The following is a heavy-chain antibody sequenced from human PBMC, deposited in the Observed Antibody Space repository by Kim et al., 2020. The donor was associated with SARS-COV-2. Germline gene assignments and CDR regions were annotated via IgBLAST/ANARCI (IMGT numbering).Heavy chain of an antibody. Sequence: KYYADSVQGRFTISRDNSKKMRYLQMNSRRAEDSAVYYCAVRFDYWGQGPLVTVSS. D-gene: IGHD3-3*01. CDR2: K. J-gene: IGHJ4*02. V-gene: IGHV3-33*01. CDR3: AVRFDY.